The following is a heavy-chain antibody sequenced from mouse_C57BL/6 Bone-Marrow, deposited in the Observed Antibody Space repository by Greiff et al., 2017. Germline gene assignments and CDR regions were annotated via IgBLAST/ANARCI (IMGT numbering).Heavy chain of an antibody. V-gene: IGHV5-6*01. CDR3: ASPGFAWFAY. CDR1: GFTFSSYG. Sequence: VQLQESGGDLVKPGGSLKLSCAASGFTFSSYGMSWVRQTPDKRLEWVATISSGGSYTYYPDSVKGRFTISRDNAKNTQYLQMSSLKSEDTAMYYCASPGFAWFAYWGQGTLVTVSA. CDR2: ISSGGSYT. J-gene: IGHJ3*01.